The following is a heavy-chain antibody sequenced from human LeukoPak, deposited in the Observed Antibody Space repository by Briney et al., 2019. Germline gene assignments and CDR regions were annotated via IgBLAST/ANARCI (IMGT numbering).Heavy chain of an antibody. Sequence: PGGSLRLSCAASGFTFSSYWMNWVRQAPGKGLEWVANIKQDGSERYYVDSVKGRFTISRDNAKKLLSLQMNSLRGDDTAVYYCARGWPGMWLFDQWGQGTLVTVAS. V-gene: IGHV3-7*05. CDR1: GFTFSSYW. J-gene: IGHJ4*02. CDR2: IKQDGSER. CDR3: ARGWPGMWLFDQ. D-gene: IGHD3-22*01.